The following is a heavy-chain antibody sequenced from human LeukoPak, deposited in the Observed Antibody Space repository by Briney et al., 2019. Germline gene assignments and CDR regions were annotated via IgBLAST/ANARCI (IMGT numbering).Heavy chain of an antibody. Sequence: ASVKVSCKASGYTFTSYDINWVRQATGQGHEWMGWMNPNSGNTGYAQKFQGRVTMTRNTPISTAYMELSSLRSEDTAVYYCARGYRQSRRAYYYYYCMDVWGKGTTVTVSS. CDR3: ARGYRQSRRAYYYYYCMDV. J-gene: IGHJ6*03. CDR2: MNPNSGNT. CDR1: GYTFTSYD. V-gene: IGHV1-8*01. D-gene: IGHD5-18*01.